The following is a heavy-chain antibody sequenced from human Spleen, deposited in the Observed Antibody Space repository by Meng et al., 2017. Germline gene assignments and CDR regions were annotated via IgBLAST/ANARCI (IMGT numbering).Heavy chain of an antibody. V-gene: IGHV4-34*01. Sequence: QVQLQQWGTRRMKPSETLSLTCSVYGEAFSGYYRSWVRQSPGKGLEWIGEITHSARTHYNPSLKSRVSTSIDTVKRRFSLHLSSVTAADTAVYYCARGAWESSPHYLLDHWGQGTLATFPS. CDR1: GEAFSGYY. J-gene: IGHJ4*02. D-gene: IGHD1-26*01. CDR3: ARGAWESSPHYLLDH. CDR2: ITHSART.